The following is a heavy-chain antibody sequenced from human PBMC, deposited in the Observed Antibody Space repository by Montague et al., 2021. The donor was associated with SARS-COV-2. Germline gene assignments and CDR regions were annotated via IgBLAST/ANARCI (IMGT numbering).Heavy chain of an antibody. CDR3: ARREYSYGWGD. J-gene: IGHJ4*02. V-gene: IGHV4-59*08. CDR1: GASISRYS. D-gene: IGHD5-18*01. CDR2: VDYSGKT. Sequence: SETLSLTCTVSGASISRYSWTWIRQSPGKGLEWIASVDYSGKTYYSPSRKSRLTISVDTSKNQFSLKLNSVTAADTALYYCARREYSYGWGDWGQGTLVTVSS.